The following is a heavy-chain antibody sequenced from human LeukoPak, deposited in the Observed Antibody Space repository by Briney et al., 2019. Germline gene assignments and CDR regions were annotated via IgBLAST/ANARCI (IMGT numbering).Heavy chain of an antibody. CDR2: IKQDGSEK. V-gene: IGHV3-7*01. CDR3: ARDPPALEDFDY. CDR1: GFTFGSYV. J-gene: IGHJ4*02. Sequence: GGSLILSCAASGFTFGSYVMSWVRQAPGKGLEWVANIKQDGSEKYYVDSVKGRFTISRDNGKNSLYLHMSSLRAEDTAVYYCARDPPALEDFDYWGQGTQVTVSS.